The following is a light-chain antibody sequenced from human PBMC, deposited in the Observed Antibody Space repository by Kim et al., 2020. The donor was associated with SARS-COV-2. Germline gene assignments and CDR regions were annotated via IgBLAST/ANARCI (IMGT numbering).Light chain of an antibody. CDR3: QQYGSSPRT. CDR2: GAS. Sequence: SSPGARATISCRASQRVGSSYLAWYQQKPGQAPRLRIYGASSRATGIPDRFSGSGSGTDFTLNISRLEPEDCAVYYCQQYGSSPRTFGQGTKLEI. J-gene: IGKJ2*02. V-gene: IGKV3-20*01. CDR1: QRVGSSY.